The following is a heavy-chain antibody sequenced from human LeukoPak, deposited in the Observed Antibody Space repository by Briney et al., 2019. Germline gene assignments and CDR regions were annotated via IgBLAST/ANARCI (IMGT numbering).Heavy chain of an antibody. J-gene: IGHJ3*02. Sequence: LWASVKVSCKASGYTFTSYYMHWVRQAPGQGLEWMGIINPSGGSTSYARKFQGRVTMTRDTSTSTVYMELSSLRSEDTAVYYCARTYYYDSSGLEAFDIWGQGTMVTVSS. CDR1: GYTFTSYY. CDR3: ARTYYYDSSGLEAFDI. D-gene: IGHD3-22*01. CDR2: INPSGGST. V-gene: IGHV1-46*01.